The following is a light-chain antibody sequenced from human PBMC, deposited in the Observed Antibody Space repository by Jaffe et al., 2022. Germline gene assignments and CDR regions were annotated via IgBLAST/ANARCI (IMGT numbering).Light chain of an antibody. J-gene: IGKJ2*01. Sequence: DIQMTQSPSSVSASVGDRVTITCRASQDISSWLAWYQQTPGKAPKLLIYAASTLQSGVPSRFSGSGSGTEFTLTITSLQPEDIATYYCQEANLFPYTFGQGTKLDIK. V-gene: IGKV1-12*01. CDR2: AAS. CDR1: QDISSW. CDR3: QEANLFPYT.